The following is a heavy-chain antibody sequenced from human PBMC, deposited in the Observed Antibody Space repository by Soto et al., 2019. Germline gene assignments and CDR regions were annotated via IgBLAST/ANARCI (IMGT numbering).Heavy chain of an antibody. J-gene: IGHJ6*02. CDR2: ISYDGSNK. D-gene: IGHD3-22*01. Sequence: QVQLVESGGGVVQPGRSLRLSCAASGFTFSSYAMHWVRQAPGKGLEWVAVISYDGSNKYYADSVKGRFTISRDNSKNTLYLQMHSLRAEDTAVYYCARDIPTSYYYDSTLLPPADYYYGMDVWGQGTTVTVSS. CDR1: GFTFSSYA. CDR3: ARDIPTSYYYDSTLLPPADYYYGMDV. V-gene: IGHV3-30-3*01.